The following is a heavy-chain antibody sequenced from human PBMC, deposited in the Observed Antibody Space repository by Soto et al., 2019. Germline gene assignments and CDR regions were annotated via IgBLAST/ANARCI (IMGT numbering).Heavy chain of an antibody. V-gene: IGHV3-7*03. CDR3: ARYFRGSGRYFFDY. CDR2: INQDGGGT. CDR1: GFSFFSSI. D-gene: IGHD6-19*01. J-gene: IGHJ4*02. Sequence: CGCMRLACVASGFSFFSSIMGLVRQAPGKGLEWVANINQDGGGTYYVDSVEGRFTISRDNAKDSLYLQMNSLRGEDTAVYYCARYFRGSGRYFFDYWGQGTLVTVSS.